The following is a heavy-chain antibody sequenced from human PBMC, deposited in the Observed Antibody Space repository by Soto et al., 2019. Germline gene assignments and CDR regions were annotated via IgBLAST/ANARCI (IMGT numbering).Heavy chain of an antibody. CDR1: GFSLNTNGVG. D-gene: IGHD3-10*01. Sequence: QITLKESGPMVVEPTQTLTLTCTFSGFSLNTNGVGVGWIRQPPGKALEWLALIYWDEDPRYSPSLKSRLTIAKGTSNNQVVIRRTNVEPVDTATYYCAHSLGPRYYSGSGMEGHWFGPWGQGTLVTVSS. V-gene: IGHV2-5*02. CDR3: AHSLGPRYYSGSGMEGHWFGP. CDR2: IYWDEDP. J-gene: IGHJ5*02.